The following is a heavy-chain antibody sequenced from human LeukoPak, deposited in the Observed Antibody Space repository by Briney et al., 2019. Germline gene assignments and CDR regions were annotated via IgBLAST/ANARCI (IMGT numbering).Heavy chain of an antibody. V-gene: IGHV3-21*01. J-gene: IGHJ4*02. CDR1: GFTFSSYS. D-gene: IGHD3-10*01. CDR3: ARGHGSGSYFQTPFAY. Sequence: GGSLRLSCAASGFTFSSYSMNWVRQAPGHGLEWVSSISSSSSYIYYADSVKGRFTISRDNAKNSLYLQMNGLRAEDTALYYCARGHGSGSYFQTPFAYWGQGTLVTVSS. CDR2: ISSSSSYI.